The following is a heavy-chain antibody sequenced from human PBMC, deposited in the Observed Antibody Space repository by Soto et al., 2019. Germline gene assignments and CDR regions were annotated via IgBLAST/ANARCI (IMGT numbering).Heavy chain of an antibody. D-gene: IGHD2-15*01. CDR3: ARDSSGGGGYYCYCCMVV. Sequence: EVQLVESGGGLVKPGGSLRLYCAASGFTFSSYSMNWVRQAPGKGLEWVSSISSSSSYIYYADSVKGRYTISRDNDNHSLYLQMDSLRAGDTAVYYWARDSSGGGGYYCYCCMVVWGQGTTVTVSS. J-gene: IGHJ6*02. CDR2: ISSSSSYI. CDR1: GFTFSSYS. V-gene: IGHV3-21*01.